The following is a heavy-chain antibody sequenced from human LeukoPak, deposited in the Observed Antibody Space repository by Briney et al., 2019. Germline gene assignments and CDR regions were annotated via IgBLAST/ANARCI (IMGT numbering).Heavy chain of an antibody. CDR3: ARQPRHYDILTGYYNPYHHGMDV. V-gene: IGHV4-59*08. Sequence: SETLSLTCAVYGSSFSGYYWSWIRQPPGKGLEWIGYIYYSGSTNYNPSLKSRVTISVDTSKNQFSLKLSSVTAADTAVYYCARQPRHYDILTGYYNPYHHGMDVWGQGTTVTVSS. CDR2: IYYSGST. CDR1: GSSFSGYY. J-gene: IGHJ6*02. D-gene: IGHD3-9*01.